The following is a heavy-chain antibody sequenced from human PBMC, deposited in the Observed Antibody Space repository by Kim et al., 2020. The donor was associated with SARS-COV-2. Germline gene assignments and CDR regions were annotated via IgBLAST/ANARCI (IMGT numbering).Heavy chain of an antibody. CDR3: ARVRGSYCLDY. D-gene: IGHD1-26*01. CDR2: ISGSGDSI. CDR1: GFTFSGYY. Sequence: GGYLRLSCAASGFTFSGYYMSWIRQAPGKGLEWFSYISGSGDSIYYADSVKGRFTISRDTAKNSLYLQMNSLRAEDTAVYYCARVRGSYCLDYWGQGTLV. J-gene: IGHJ4*02. V-gene: IGHV3-11*01.